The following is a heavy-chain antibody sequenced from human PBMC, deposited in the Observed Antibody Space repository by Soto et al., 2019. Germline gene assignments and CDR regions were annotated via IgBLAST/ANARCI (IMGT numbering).Heavy chain of an antibody. J-gene: IGHJ4*02. V-gene: IGHV3-23*01. CDR2: ISGDGSIT. D-gene: IGHD2-15*01. Sequence: EVHLLESGGGLVQPGGSLRLSCAATGFTFSNYAMTWVRQAPGKGLEWVSAISGDGSITYYVDSVKGRFTISRDNSKSTLYLQMNSLRAEDTAVYYCSKARSVSASFPFDYWGQGTLVTVSS. CDR1: GFTFSNYA. CDR3: SKARSVSASFPFDY.